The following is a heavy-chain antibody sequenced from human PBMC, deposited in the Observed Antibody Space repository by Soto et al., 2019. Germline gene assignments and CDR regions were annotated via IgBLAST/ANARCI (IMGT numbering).Heavy chain of an antibody. CDR3: ARAGELPYYYYGMDV. CDR1: GYTFTTSG. D-gene: IGHD1-7*01. CDR2: VSGYNGNT. Sequence: QVQLVQSGGEVKKPGASVKVSCKASGYTFTTSGVSWVRQAPGQGLAWMGWVSGYNGNTKYEEKFNDRVTMTTDTSTSTAYLELRSLTTDDTAVYYYARAGELPYYYYGMDVWGQGTTVIVSS. V-gene: IGHV1-18*01. J-gene: IGHJ6*02.